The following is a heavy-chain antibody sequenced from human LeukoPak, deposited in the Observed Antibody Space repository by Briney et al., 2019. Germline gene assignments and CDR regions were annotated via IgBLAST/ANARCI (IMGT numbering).Heavy chain of an antibody. D-gene: IGHD3-22*01. V-gene: IGHV3-30*02. CDR3: ARDGLGEYYYDSSGYCFDY. CDR2: IRYDGNSR. CDR1: GFTFSSYG. J-gene: IGHJ4*02. Sequence: GGSLRLSCAASGFTFSSYGMHWVRQAPGKGLEWVTFIRYDGNSRYYADSVKGQFTISRDNSKNTLYLQMNSLRAEDTAVYYCARDGLGEYYYDSSGYCFDYWGQGTLVTVSS.